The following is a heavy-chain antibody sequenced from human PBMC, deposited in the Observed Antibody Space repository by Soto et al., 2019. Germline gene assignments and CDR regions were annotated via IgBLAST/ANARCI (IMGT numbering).Heavy chain of an antibody. CDR1: GFTIDDYA. J-gene: IGHJ6*03. CDR2: ISWNSDTI. CDR3: AKGLRPVTNIFTTPPPTSYSYFMDV. V-gene: IGHV3-9*01. Sequence: EVYLVESGGGLVQPGRSLRLSCAASGFTIDDYAMHWVRQAPGKGLEWVSGISWNSDTIDYADSVKGRFTISRDNAKNSLFLQMSSLRVEDTAFYYCAKGLRPVTNIFTTPPPTSYSYFMDVWGKGTTVTVSS. D-gene: IGHD4-17*01.